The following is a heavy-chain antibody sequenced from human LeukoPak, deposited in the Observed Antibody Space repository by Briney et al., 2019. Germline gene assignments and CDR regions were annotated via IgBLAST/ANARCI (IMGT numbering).Heavy chain of an antibody. D-gene: IGHD4-17*01. Sequence: SETLSLTCTVSGGSISSSRYYWGWIRQPPGKGLEWIGSIYYSGSTYYNPSLKSRVTISVDTSKNQFSLKLSSVTAADTAVYYCARQVGYGDNHCFDYWGQGTLVTVSS. CDR3: ARQVGYGDNHCFDY. J-gene: IGHJ4*02. CDR2: IYYSGST. V-gene: IGHV4-39*01. CDR1: GGSISSSRYY.